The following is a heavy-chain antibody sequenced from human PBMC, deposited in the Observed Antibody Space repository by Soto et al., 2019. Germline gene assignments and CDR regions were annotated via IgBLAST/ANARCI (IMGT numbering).Heavy chain of an antibody. D-gene: IGHD3-10*01. CDR1: GFTFSSYW. CDR2: MNEDGGTT. J-gene: IGHJ6*02. CDR3: ASDLSGRADV. Sequence: GGSLRLSCAASGFTFSSYWMHWVRQAPGKGLVWVSRMNEDGGTTDYADSVKGRFTISRDNAKNTLYLQMNSLRVEDTAVYYCASDLSGRADVSCQGTTVTVSS. V-gene: IGHV3-74*01.